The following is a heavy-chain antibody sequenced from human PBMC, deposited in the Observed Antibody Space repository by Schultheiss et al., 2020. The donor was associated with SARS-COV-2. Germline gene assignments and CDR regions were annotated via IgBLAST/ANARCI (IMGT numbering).Heavy chain of an antibody. Sequence: SETLSLTCAVSGGSISSGGYSWSWIRQPPGKGLEWIGYIYHSGSTYYNPSLKSRVTISVDRSKNQFSLKLSSVTAADTAVYYCARAWLYGMDVWGQGTTVTVSS. V-gene: IGHV4-30-2*01. J-gene: IGHJ6*02. D-gene: IGHD3-9*01. CDR1: GGSISSGGYS. CDR3: ARAWLYGMDV. CDR2: IYHSGST.